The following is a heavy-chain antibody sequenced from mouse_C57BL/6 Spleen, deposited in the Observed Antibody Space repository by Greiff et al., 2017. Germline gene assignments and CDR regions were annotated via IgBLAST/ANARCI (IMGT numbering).Heavy chain of an antibody. Sequence: EVQLVESGGGLVQPGGSLSLSCAASGFTFTDYYMSWVRQPPGKALEWLGFIRNKANGYTTEYSASVKGRFTISRDNSQSILYLQMNALRAEDSATYYCARYQTYRGFAYWGQGTLVTVSA. V-gene: IGHV7-3*01. D-gene: IGHD3-1*01. CDR3: ARYQTYRGFAY. CDR1: GFTFTDYY. CDR2: IRNKANGYTT. J-gene: IGHJ3*01.